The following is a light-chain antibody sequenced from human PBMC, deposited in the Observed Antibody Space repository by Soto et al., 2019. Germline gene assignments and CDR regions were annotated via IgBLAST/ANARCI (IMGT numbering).Light chain of an antibody. CDR3: QQANSFPPT. J-gene: IGKJ3*01. Sequence: IQVTRSPCSVYKAVGDRVSIPRRASQVISSWLAWYQQKPGKAPKLLIYAASSLQSGVPSRFSGSGSGTYFTLTISSLQPEDFATYYRQQANSFPPTFGPGTKVDIK. CDR2: AAS. CDR1: QVISSW. V-gene: IGKV1-12*01.